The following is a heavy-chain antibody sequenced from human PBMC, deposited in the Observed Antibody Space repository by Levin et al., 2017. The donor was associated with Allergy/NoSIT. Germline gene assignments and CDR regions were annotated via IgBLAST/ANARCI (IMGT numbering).Heavy chain of an antibody. Sequence: GGSLRLSCAVSGFTFSDYWMHWVRQTTGKGLEWVSRIHSGGGGTSYADSVKGRFTISRDNAKNTLYLQMDGLRAEDTAVYYCARRRNGSARGPEENCNYGLDGWGRGTTVTVSS. CDR2: IHSGGGGT. CDR3: ARRRNGSARGPEENCNYGLDG. CDR1: GFTFSDYW. J-gene: IGHJ6*04. D-gene: IGHD5-24*01. V-gene: IGHV3-74*01.